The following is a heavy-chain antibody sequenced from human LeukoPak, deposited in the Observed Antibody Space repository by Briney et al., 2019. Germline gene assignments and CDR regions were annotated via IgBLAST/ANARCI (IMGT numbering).Heavy chain of an antibody. V-gene: IGHV3-74*01. CDR1: GFTFSSYW. Sequence: GGSLRLSCAASGFTFSSYWMHWVRQAPEKGLVWVSRINSDGSSTSYADSVKGRFTISRDNAKNTLYLQMNSLRAEDTAVYYCARVKGIVAARHFDYWGQGTLVTVSS. D-gene: IGHD6-13*01. J-gene: IGHJ4*02. CDR2: INSDGSST. CDR3: ARVKGIVAARHFDY.